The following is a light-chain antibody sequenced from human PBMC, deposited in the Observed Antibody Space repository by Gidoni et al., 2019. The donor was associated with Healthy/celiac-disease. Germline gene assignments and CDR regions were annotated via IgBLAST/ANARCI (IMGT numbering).Light chain of an antibody. CDR1: NIGSKS. CDR3: QVWDSSSDHVV. J-gene: IGLJ2*01. CDR2: DDS. Sequence: SSVLSQPPPASVASGQTARITPGGNNIGSKSVHWYQQKPGQAPVLVVYDDSDRPSGIPERFSGSNSGNTATLTISRVEAGDEADYYCQVWDSSSDHVVFGGGTKLTVL. V-gene: IGLV3-21*02.